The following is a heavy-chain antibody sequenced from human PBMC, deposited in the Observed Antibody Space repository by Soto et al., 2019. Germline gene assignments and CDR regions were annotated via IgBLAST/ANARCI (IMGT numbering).Heavy chain of an antibody. CDR1: GYTFTSYA. V-gene: IGHV1-3*01. Sequence: GASMKVSCKASGYTFTSYAMHWVRQAPGQRLEWMGWINAGNGNTKYSQKFQGRVTITRDTSASTAYMELSSLRSEDTAVYYCARLDIVVVVAATTGDYYGMDVWGQGTTVTVSS. J-gene: IGHJ6*02. CDR2: INAGNGNT. CDR3: ARLDIVVVVAATTGDYYGMDV. D-gene: IGHD2-15*01.